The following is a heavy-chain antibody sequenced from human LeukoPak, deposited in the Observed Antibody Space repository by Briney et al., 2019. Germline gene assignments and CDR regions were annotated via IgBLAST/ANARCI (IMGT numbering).Heavy chain of an antibody. V-gene: IGHV4-61*01. CDR2: IQYSGST. Sequence: SETLSLTCTVSGYSVSGFSFYWSWIPQPPGKALQYIGYIQYSGSTNYNPSLKSRVPIPVDTSKNQFSLKLSSVTAADTAVYYCARYYDSSGYWSTPHFDYWGQGTLDTVSS. CDR1: GYSVSGFSFY. CDR3: ARYYDSSGYWSTPHFDY. D-gene: IGHD3-22*01. J-gene: IGHJ4*02.